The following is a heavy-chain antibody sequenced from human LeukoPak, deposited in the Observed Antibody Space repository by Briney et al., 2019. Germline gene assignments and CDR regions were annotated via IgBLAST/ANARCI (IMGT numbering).Heavy chain of an antibody. Sequence: PSETLSLTCTVSGGSISSYYGSWIRQPPGKGLEWIGNIYYSWSTNYNPSLQSRVTISVDTSKNQFSMKLGSVTAADTDVYDCARSITKVRGVKEFDYWGQGTLVTVSS. D-gene: IGHD3-10*01. CDR1: GGSISSYY. V-gene: IGHV4-59*01. CDR3: ARSITKVRGVKEFDY. J-gene: IGHJ4*02. CDR2: IYYSWST.